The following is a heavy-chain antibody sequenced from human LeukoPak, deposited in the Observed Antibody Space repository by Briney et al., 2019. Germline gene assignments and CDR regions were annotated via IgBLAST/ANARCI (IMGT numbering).Heavy chain of an antibody. V-gene: IGHV3-7*03. CDR2: IKLDGSEK. J-gene: IGHJ4*02. D-gene: IGHD3-3*01. CDR1: GFTVDSNY. CDR3: ARDQYDTWSRRGNFDS. Sequence: PGGSLRLSCAASGFTVDSNYLSWVRQAPGKGLEWVANIKLDGSEKNYVDSVKGRFTISRDNTKNSLYLQMNSLRAEDTAVFYCARDQYDTWSRRGNFDSWGQGTLVIVSS.